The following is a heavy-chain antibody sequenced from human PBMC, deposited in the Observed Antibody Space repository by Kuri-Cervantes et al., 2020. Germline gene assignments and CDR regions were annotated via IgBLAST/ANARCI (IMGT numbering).Heavy chain of an antibody. CDR2: ISGSGDKT. CDR1: GFNFNNYA. D-gene: IGHD6-6*01. CDR3: ARAAYSSSGDLSKNWFDP. V-gene: IGHV3-23*01. Sequence: GESLKISCTASGFNFNNYAMSWVRQAPGKGLEWVSAISGSGDKTFYADSVKGRFTISRDNSKNTLYLQMDSLRAVDTAVYYCARAAYSSSGDLSKNWFDPWGQGTLVTVSS. J-gene: IGHJ5*02.